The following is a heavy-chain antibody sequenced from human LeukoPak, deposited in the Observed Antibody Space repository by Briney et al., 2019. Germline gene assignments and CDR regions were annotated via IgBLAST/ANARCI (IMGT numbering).Heavy chain of an antibody. D-gene: IGHD3-16*02. CDR2: INRDGGST. CDR1: GFTFSSYG. CDR3: ARAFAPFYVWGSYRPPDSFDY. Sequence: GGSLRLSCAASGFTFSSYGMHWVRQAPGKGLVWVSRINRDGGSTGYADSVKGRFTISRDDAKNTLYLQMKSLRAEDTAVYYCARAFAPFYVWGSYRPPDSFDYWGQGTLVTVSS. J-gene: IGHJ4*02. V-gene: IGHV3-74*01.